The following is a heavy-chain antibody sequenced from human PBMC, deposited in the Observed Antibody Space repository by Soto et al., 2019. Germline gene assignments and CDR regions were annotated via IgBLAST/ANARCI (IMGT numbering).Heavy chain of an antibody. CDR3: AKDRGYGGYYYAMDV. CDR2: IYDGGST. Sequence: EVQLVESGGGLVQPGGSWSLSCAASGLPVRSNSMSWVRQAPGKGLEWVSVIYDGGSTYYADSAKGRFPISRDNSENTLYLQMNSLRPEDTAVYYCAKDRGYGGYYYAMDVWGQGTTVTVSS. J-gene: IGHJ6*02. D-gene: IGHD5-12*01. CDR1: GLPVRSNS. V-gene: IGHV3-53*04.